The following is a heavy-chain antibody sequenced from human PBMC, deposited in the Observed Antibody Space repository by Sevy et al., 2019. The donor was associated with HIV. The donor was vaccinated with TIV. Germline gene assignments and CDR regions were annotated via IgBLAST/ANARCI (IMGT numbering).Heavy chain of an antibody. CDR1: GGIFNKYA. V-gene: IGHV1-69*04. D-gene: IGHD6-13*01. CDR2: IIPVLGMT. CDR3: ARSLAATGPDDY. Sequence: ASVKVSCKASGGIFNKYAISWVRQAPGQGLEWMGRIIPVLGMTNYAQKFQGRVTITTDESMTAAYMELSTLRSEDTAVYYCARSLAATGPDDYWGQGTLVTVSS. J-gene: IGHJ4*02.